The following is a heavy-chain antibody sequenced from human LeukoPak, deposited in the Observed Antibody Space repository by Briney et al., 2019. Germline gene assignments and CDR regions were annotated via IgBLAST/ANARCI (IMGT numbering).Heavy chain of an antibody. CDR2: VNRDGTAT. V-gene: IGHV3-74*01. Sequence: PRGSLSLSCPASGFTFSRYLMQWVRQAEGTGLVWVSSVNRDGTATNYADTVKGRITISTDNAKNTLYLQMNSLRAKDTSVYYCAGDSSGYYYNPPNDAFDIWGQGTMVTVSS. CDR1: GFTFSRYL. J-gene: IGHJ3*02. D-gene: IGHD3-22*01. CDR3: AGDSSGYYYNPPNDAFDI.